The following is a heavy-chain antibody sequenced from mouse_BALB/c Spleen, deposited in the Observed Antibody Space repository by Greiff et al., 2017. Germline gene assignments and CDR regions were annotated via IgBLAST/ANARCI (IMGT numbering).Heavy chain of an antibody. J-gene: IGHJ3*01. CDR2: ISSGGSYT. Sequence: EVKVVESGGGLVKPGGSLKLSCAASGFTFSSYAMSWVRQTPEKRLEWVATISSGGSYTYYPDSVKGRFTISRDNAKNTLYLQMSSLRSEDTAMYYCARHEGGFAYWGQGTLVTVSA. CDR1: GFTFSSYA. CDR3: ARHEGGFAY. V-gene: IGHV5-9-3*01.